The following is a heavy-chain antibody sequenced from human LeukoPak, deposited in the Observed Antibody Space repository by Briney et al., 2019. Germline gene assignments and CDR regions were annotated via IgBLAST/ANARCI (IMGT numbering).Heavy chain of an antibody. CDR3: ARVQCSSTSCYASDAFDI. J-gene: IGHJ3*02. D-gene: IGHD2-2*01. CDR2: IKQDGSEK. Sequence: GGSLRLSCAASGFTFSTYGMHWVRQAPGKGLEWVANIKQDGSEKYYVDSVEGRFTISRDNAKNSLYLQMNGLRAEDTAVYYCARVQCSSTSCYASDAFDIWGQGTMVTVSS. CDR1: GFTFSTYG. V-gene: IGHV3-7*01.